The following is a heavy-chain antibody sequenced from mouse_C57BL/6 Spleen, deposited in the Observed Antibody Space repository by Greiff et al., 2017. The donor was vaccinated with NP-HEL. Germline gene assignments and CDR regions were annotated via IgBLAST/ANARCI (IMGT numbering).Heavy chain of an antibody. D-gene: IGHD2-1*01. CDR2: IDPSDSYT. CDR3: ARDGNLDY. Sequence: QVQLQQPGAELVMPGASVKLSCKASGYTFTSYWMHWVKQRPGQGLEWIGEIDPSDSYTNYNQQFKGKSTLTGDKSSSTAYMQLSSLTSEDSAVYYCARDGNLDYWGQGTTLTVSS. CDR1: GYTFTSYW. V-gene: IGHV1-69*01. J-gene: IGHJ2*01.